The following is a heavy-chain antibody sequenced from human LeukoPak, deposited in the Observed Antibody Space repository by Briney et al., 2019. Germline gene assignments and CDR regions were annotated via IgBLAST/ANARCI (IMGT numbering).Heavy chain of an antibody. J-gene: IGHJ4*02. CDR2: IYYSGST. Sequence: KPSETLSLTCTVSGGSISSSSYYWGWIRQPPGKGLEWIGSIYYSGSTYYNPSLKSRVTISVDTSKNQFSLKLSSVTAADTAVYYCARARWLQYFGYWGQGTLVTVSS. D-gene: IGHD5-24*01. CDR3: ARARWLQYFGY. V-gene: IGHV4-39*07. CDR1: GGSISSSSYY.